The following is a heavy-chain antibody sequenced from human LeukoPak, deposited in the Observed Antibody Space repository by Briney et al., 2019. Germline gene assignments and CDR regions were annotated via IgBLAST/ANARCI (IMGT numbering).Heavy chain of an antibody. Sequence: PGGSLRLSCAASGFTFSSYEMNWVRQAPGKGLEWVSYISSSGSTIYYADSVKGRFTISRDNAKNSLYLQMNSLRAEDTAVYYCARAYYDYVWGSYRPFDYWGQGTLVTVSS. D-gene: IGHD3-16*02. V-gene: IGHV3-48*03. CDR1: GFTFSSYE. CDR2: ISSSGSTI. J-gene: IGHJ4*02. CDR3: ARAYYDYVWGSYRPFDY.